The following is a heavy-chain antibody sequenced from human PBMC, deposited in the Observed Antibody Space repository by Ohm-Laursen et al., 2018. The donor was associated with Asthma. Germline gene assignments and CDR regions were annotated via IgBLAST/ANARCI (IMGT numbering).Heavy chain of an antibody. CDR1: GGSISSGDYY. CDR3: ARDLKTTSHGRFDP. Sequence: LQTLSLTCTVSGGSISSGDYYWSWIRQPPGKGLEWIGYINYNGDTFFNPSLKSRGHISTDTSKNQVSLSLTSVTAADTAVYYCARDLKTTSHGRFDPWGQGTLVTVSS. CDR2: INYNGDT. J-gene: IGHJ5*02. V-gene: IGHV4-30-4*01. D-gene: IGHD1-14*01.